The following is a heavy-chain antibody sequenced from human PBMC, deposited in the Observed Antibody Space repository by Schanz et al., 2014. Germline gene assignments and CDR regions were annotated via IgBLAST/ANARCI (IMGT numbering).Heavy chain of an antibody. V-gene: IGHV3-33*08. Sequence: VHLLESGGGLVQPGGSLRLSCAASEFTFSTDAMSWVRQAPGKGLEWVAVIWYDGSNKYYADSVKGRFTISRDNSKNTLFLQMSSLRVDDMAVYYCGRAGTGMAGWYFELWGRGTLXTVSS. CDR1: EFTFSTDA. CDR3: GRAGTGMAGWYFEL. D-gene: IGHD5-18*01. CDR2: IWYDGSNK. J-gene: IGHJ2*01.